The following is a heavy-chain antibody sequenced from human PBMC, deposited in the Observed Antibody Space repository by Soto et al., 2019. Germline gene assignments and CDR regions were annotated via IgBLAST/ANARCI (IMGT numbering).Heavy chain of an antibody. D-gene: IGHD4-17*01. CDR1: GFTFSSYS. CDR2: ISSSSSYI. V-gene: IGHV3-21*01. Sequence: EVQLVESGGGLVKPGGSLRLSCAASGFTFSSYSMNWVRQAPGKGLEWVSSISSSSSYIYYADSVKGRFTISRDNAKNSLYLQMNSLRAEDTAVYYCARVATVTKTFHYWGQGTLVTVSS. CDR3: ARVATVTKTFHY. J-gene: IGHJ4*02.